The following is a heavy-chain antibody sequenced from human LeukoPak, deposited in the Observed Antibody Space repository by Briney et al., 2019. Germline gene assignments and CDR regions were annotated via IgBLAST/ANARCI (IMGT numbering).Heavy chain of an antibody. CDR1: GFTFSSYE. D-gene: IGHD1-7*01. Sequence: GGSLRLSCAASGFTFSSYEMNWVRQAPGKGLEWVSYISSSGSTIYYADSVKGRFTISRDNAKNSLYLQMNSLRVEDTAVYYCAREMGLELESDAFDIWGQGTMVTVSS. V-gene: IGHV3-48*03. J-gene: IGHJ3*02. CDR2: ISSSGSTI. CDR3: AREMGLELESDAFDI.